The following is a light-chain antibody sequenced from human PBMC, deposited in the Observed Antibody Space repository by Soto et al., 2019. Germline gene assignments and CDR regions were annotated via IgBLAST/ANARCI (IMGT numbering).Light chain of an antibody. Sequence: EIVLTQSPGTLSLSPGERATLSCRASQSVSSSYLAWYQQNPGQPPRLLIYGASSRATGIPDRFSGSGSGTDFTLTINRLEPEDFAVYYCQQYGGSSYTFGQGTKLEIK. J-gene: IGKJ2*01. V-gene: IGKV3-20*01. CDR1: QSVSSSY. CDR3: QQYGGSSYT. CDR2: GAS.